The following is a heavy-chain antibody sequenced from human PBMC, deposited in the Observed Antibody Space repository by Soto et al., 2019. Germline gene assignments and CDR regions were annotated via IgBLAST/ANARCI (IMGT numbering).Heavy chain of an antibody. J-gene: IGHJ6*02. V-gene: IGHV3-30*18. CDR3: VKDGSSGWPYFDDMDV. CDR1: GGTFSSYG. D-gene: IGHD6-19*01. Sequence: QVQLVQSGAEVQKPGSSVKVSCKASGGTFSSYGMHWVRQAPGKGLEWVAVILYDGSKKYYADSVKGRFTISRDNSKNTLYLQMSSLRAEDTALYYCVKDGSSGWPYFDDMDVWGQGTTVTVSS. CDR2: ILYDGSKK.